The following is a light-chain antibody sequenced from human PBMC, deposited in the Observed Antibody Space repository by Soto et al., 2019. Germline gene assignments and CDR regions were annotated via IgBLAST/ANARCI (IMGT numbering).Light chain of an antibody. CDR3: ASYTSAATMI. CDR2: EVS. CDR1: SSDVGRYNF. J-gene: IGLJ2*01. V-gene: IGLV2-14*01. Sequence: QSALTQPASVSGSPGQSITISCTGTSSDVGRYNFVSWYQQHPDKAPKLMIYEVSNRPSGISYRFSGSKSGNTASLTISGLQAEDESDYYCASYTSAATMIFGGGTKLTVL.